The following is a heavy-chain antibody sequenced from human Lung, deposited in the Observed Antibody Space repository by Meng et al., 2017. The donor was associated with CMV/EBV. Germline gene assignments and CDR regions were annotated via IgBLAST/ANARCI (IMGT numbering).Heavy chain of an antibody. Sequence: GESLKISCSASGFTVSSYWMSWVRQAPVKGLEWVDSKKQDGSEKYYVDSVKGRFTISRDNAKNSLYLKMNSLRAEETAVYYCARDLRSPVNWGQGTMVTVSS. D-gene: IGHD3-10*01. J-gene: IGHJ4*02. CDR2: KKQDGSEK. CDR3: ARDLRSPVN. CDR1: GFTVSSYW. V-gene: IGHV3-7*01.